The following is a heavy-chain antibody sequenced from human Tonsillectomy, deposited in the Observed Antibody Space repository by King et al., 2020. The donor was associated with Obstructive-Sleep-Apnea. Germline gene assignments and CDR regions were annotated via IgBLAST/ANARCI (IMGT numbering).Heavy chain of an antibody. CDR3: AKDDYYYYGMDV. Sequence: VQLVESGGGLVQPGGSLRLSCAASGFSFSNNAMSWVRQAPGKGLEWVSAITGSGGRAHYADSGKGRFPIPRDNSKNTLFLQMNTLRAEDTAVYYCAKDDYYYYGMDVWGQGTTVTVSS. V-gene: IGHV3-23*04. CDR1: GFSFSNNA. CDR2: ITGSGGRA. J-gene: IGHJ6*02.